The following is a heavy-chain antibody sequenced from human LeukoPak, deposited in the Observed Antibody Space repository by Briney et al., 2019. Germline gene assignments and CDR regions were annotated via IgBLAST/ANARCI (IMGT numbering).Heavy chain of an antibody. CDR3: ARVSNYDSSGYSPDAFDI. J-gene: IGHJ3*02. Sequence: SETLSLTCTVSGDSISSYYWSWIRQPPGKGLEWIGYIYYSGSTNYNPSLKSRVTMSVDTSKNQFSLKLSSVTAADTAVYYCARVSNYDSSGYSPDAFDIWGQGTMVTVSS. CDR1: GDSISSYY. V-gene: IGHV4-59*12. CDR2: IYYSGST. D-gene: IGHD3-22*01.